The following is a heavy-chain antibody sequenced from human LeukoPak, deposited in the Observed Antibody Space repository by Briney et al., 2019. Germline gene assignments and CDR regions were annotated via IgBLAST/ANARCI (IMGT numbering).Heavy chain of an antibody. CDR2: IYYSGST. CDR1: GGSISSGGYY. J-gene: IGHJ4*02. CDR3: ASRGYDILTGYLDY. Sequence: SETLSLTCTVSGGSISSGGYYWSWIRQHPGKGLEWIGYIYYSGSTYYNPSLKSRVTISVDTSKNQFSLKLSSVTAADTAVYYCASRGYDILTGYLDYWGQGTLVTVSS. D-gene: IGHD3-9*01. V-gene: IGHV4-31*03.